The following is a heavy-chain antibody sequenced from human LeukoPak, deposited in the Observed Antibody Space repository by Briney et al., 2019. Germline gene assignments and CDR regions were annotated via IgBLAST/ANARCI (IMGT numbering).Heavy chain of an antibody. CDR2: IYTSGST. Sequence: SETLSLXCTVSGGSISSGSYYWSWIRQPAGKGLEWIGRIYTSGSTNYDPSLKSRVTISVDTSKNQFSLKLSSVTAADTAVYYCARASAAAPFDYWGQGTLVTVSS. J-gene: IGHJ4*02. V-gene: IGHV4-61*02. CDR3: ARASAAAPFDY. CDR1: GGSISSGSYY. D-gene: IGHD2-2*01.